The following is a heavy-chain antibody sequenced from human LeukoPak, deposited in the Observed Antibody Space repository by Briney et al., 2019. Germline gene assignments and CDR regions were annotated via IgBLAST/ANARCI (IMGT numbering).Heavy chain of an antibody. J-gene: IGHJ4*02. CDR2: INHSGST. Sequence: PSETLSLTCAVYGGSFSGYYWSWIRQPPGKGLEWIGEINHSGSTNYNPSLKSRVTISVDTSKNQFSLKLSSVTAADTAVYYCARTPPSIAARKVFDYWGQGTLVTVSS. V-gene: IGHV4-34*01. CDR3: ARTPPSIAARKVFDY. D-gene: IGHD6-6*01. CDR1: GGSFSGYY.